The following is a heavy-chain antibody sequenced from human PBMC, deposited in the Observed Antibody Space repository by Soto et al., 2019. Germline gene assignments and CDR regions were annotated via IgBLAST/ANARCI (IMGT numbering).Heavy chain of an antibody. CDR3: AREGNYGDYLESFDH. Sequence: QVQLVQSGAEVRKPGSSVKVSCKASGGTFSSYAISWVRQAPGQGLEWMGGIIPIFGTANYAPKFQGRVTSTEDESQSTVYMELSSLRSEDTAVYYCAREGNYGDYLESFDHWGQGTLVTVSS. V-gene: IGHV1-69*01. CDR1: GGTFSSYA. CDR2: IIPIFGTA. J-gene: IGHJ5*02. D-gene: IGHD4-17*01.